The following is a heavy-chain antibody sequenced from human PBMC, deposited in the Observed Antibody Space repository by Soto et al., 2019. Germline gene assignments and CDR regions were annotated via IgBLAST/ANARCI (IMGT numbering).Heavy chain of an antibody. CDR1: GFTFNKYG. J-gene: IGHJ4*02. CDR3: ARVRGSSSYYLPDFDY. D-gene: IGHD2-15*01. V-gene: IGHV3-33*01. CDR2: VWYDGSTK. Sequence: QVQLVESGGGVVQPGRSLRLSCAASGFTFNKYGMHWVRQAPGKGLEWVAVVWYDGSTKYYTESVEGRFTISRDNSKNTLYLQMNSLRAEDTAVYYCARVRGSSSYYLPDFDYWGQGTLVTVSS.